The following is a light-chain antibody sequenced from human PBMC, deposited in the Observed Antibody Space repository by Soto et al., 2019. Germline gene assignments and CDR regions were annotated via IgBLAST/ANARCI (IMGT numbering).Light chain of an antibody. J-gene: IGLJ3*02. CDR1: SGDIGTYSL. Sequence: QSALTQPASVSGSPGQSITISCTGTSGDIGTYSLVSCYHHHPGKAPNLMIYEDTKRPSGVSNRFSGSKSGNTAPLTISGLQADDEADYHCCAYAGMSMVWVFGGGTKVTVL. V-gene: IGLV2-23*01. CDR2: EDT. CDR3: CAYAGMSMVWV.